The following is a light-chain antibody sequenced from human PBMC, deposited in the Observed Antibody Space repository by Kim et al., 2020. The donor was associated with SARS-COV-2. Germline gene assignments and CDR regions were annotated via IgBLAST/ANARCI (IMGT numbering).Light chain of an antibody. CDR1: SSAVGAYNL. Sequence: GQSVTISGTGTSSAVGAYNLVSWYQQHPGKAPKFMIHDVSQRPSGVSNRFSGSKSGNTASLTISGLQAEDEADYYCTSYTRSDTWVFGGGTQLTVL. CDR2: DVS. CDR3: TSYTRSDTWV. J-gene: IGLJ3*02. V-gene: IGLV2-14*03.